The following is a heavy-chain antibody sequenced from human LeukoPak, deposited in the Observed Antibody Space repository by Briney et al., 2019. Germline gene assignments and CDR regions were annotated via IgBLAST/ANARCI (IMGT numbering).Heavy chain of an antibody. V-gene: IGHV4-34*01. CDR2: INHSGST. J-gene: IGHJ6*02. Sequence: SETLSLTCAVYGGSFSGYYWSWIRQPPGKGLEWIGEINHSGSTNYNPSLKSRVTISVDTSKNQFSLKLSSVTAADTAVYYCARLLYDFWSGYYPYYYYGMDVWGQGTTVTVSS. CDR3: ARLLYDFWSGYYPYYYYGMDV. D-gene: IGHD3-3*01. CDR1: GGSFSGYY.